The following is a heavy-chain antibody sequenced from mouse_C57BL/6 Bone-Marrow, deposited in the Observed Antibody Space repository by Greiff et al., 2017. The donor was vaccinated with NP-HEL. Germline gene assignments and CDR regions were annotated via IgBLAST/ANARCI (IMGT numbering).Heavy chain of an antibody. D-gene: IGHD1-1*01. CDR1: GYTFTSYW. V-gene: IGHV1-69*01. CDR2: IDPSDSYT. Sequence: QVQLQQPGAELVMPGASVTLSCKASGYTFTSYWMHWVKQRPGQGLEWIGEIDPSDSYTNYNQKFKGKSTLTVDKSSRTAYIQLSRLTSEDSAVYHCALLLHGAPLVFDVWGTGTTVTVSS. CDR3: ALLLHGAPLVFDV. J-gene: IGHJ1*03.